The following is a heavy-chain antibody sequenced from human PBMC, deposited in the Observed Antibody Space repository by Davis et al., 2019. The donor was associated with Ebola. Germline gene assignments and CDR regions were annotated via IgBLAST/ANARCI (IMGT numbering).Heavy chain of an antibody. CDR3: TSRVAAAGNDY. CDR2: IRSKANSYAT. V-gene: IGHV3-73*01. CDR1: GFTFSGSA. J-gene: IGHJ4*02. D-gene: IGHD6-13*01. Sequence: GGSLRLSCAAPGFTFSGSAMHWVRQAPGKGLEWVGRIRSKANSYATAYAESGKGRFTIPRDDSKNTAYMQMNSLKTEDTAVYYCTSRVAAAGNDYWGQGTLVTVSS.